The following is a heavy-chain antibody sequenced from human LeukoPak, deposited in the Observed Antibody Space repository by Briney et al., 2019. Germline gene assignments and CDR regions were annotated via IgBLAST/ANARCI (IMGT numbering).Heavy chain of an antibody. V-gene: IGHV3-64D*06. CDR3: VKEVGLSHSSSSWGYFDY. Sequence: PGGSLRLSCSASGFTFSSYAMHWVRQAPGKGLEYVSAISSNGGSTHYADSVKGRFTISRDNSKNTLYLQMSSLRAEDTAVYYCVKEVGLSHSSSSWGYFDYWGQGTLVTVSS. CDR1: GFTFSSYA. J-gene: IGHJ4*02. D-gene: IGHD6-13*01. CDR2: ISSNGGST.